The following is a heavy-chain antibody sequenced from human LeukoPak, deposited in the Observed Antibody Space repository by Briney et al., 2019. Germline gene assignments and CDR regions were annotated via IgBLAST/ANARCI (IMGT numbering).Heavy chain of an antibody. CDR3: AKDQHSSSWYYSDY. Sequence: GGSLRLSCAASGFTFSSYGMHWVRQAPGKGLEWVAVISYDGSNKYYADSVKGRFTISRDNSKNTLYLQMNSLRAEDTAVYYCAKDQHSSSWYYSDYWGQGTLVTVSS. CDR2: ISYDGSNK. D-gene: IGHD6-13*01. V-gene: IGHV3-30*18. CDR1: GFTFSSYG. J-gene: IGHJ4*02.